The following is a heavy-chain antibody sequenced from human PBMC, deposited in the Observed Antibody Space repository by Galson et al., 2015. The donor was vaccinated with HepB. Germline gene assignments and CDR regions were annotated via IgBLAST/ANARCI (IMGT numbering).Heavy chain of an antibody. CDR2: INPSGGST. V-gene: IGHV1-46*01. D-gene: IGHD1-26*01. CDR3: ARDPLVGATLGAAFDI. J-gene: IGHJ3*02. Sequence: SVKVSCKASGYTFTSYYMHWVRQAPGQGLEWMGIINPSGGSTSYAQKFQGRVTMTRDTSTSTVYMELSSLRSEDTAVYYCARDPLVGATLGAAFDIWGQGTTVTVSS. CDR1: GYTFTSYY.